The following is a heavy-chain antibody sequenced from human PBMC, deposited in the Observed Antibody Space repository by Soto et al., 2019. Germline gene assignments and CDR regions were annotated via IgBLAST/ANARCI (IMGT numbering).Heavy chain of an antibody. J-gene: IGHJ2*01. CDR3: AKYRKFVDTAMFTKFMYFEL. V-gene: IGHV4-30-4*01. CDR1: GGSISSGDYY. CDR2: IYYSGST. D-gene: IGHD5-18*01. Sequence: QVQLQESGPGLVKPSQTLSLTCTVSGGSISSGDYYWSWIRQPPGKGLEWIGYIYYSGSTYYNPSLKIRVTISRDTSKNQYSLQLSTVTAADTAVYYCAKYRKFVDTAMFTKFMYFELWGRVTLVTVSS.